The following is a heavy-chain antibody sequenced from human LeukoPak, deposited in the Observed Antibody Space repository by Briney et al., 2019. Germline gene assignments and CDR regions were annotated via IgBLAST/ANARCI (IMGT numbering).Heavy chain of an antibody. Sequence: SETLSLTCAVYGGSFSGYYWSWIRQPPGKGLEWIGSIYYSGSTYYNPSLKSRVTISVDTSKNQFSLKLSSVTAADTAVYYCAINSSGYPYFDYWGQGTLVTVSS. CDR2: IYYSGST. CDR3: AINSSGYPYFDY. CDR1: GGSFSGYY. D-gene: IGHD3-22*01. V-gene: IGHV4-34*01. J-gene: IGHJ4*02.